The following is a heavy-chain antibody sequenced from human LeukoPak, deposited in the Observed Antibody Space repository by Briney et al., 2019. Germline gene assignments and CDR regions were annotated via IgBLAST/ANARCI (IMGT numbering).Heavy chain of an antibody. D-gene: IGHD2-8*01. CDR2: LFSGGNT. V-gene: IGHV4-38-2*02. CDR3: ARPRNGVIVLKPSVIVDF. CDR1: GYSISSGYW. J-gene: IGHJ4*02. Sequence: PAETLSLTCSVSGYSISSGYWWGRIRQPPGKALEWIGSLFSGGNTYYNPSLKRRLTISVGTSKNQFSLGLNSVTSADTAIYYCARPRNGVIVLKPSVIVDFWGQGALVTVSS.